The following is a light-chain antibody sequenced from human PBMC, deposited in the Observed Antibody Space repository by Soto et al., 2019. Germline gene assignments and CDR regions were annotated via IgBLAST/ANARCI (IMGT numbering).Light chain of an antibody. Sequence: EIVLTQSPGTLSLSPGERATLSCRAIQIVSSSYLAWYQQKAGQAPRLLIYVASSRATGIPDRFSGSGSGTDFIFTFSRLEPEDFAVYYCQQYGSSRTFGQGTKVDIK. CDR2: VAS. CDR1: QIVSSSY. V-gene: IGKV3-20*01. CDR3: QQYGSSRT. J-gene: IGKJ1*01.